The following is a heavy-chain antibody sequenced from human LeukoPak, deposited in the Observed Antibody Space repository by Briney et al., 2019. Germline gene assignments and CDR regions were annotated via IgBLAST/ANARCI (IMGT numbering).Heavy chain of an antibody. CDR1: GFSVSSDHY. J-gene: IGHJ4*02. V-gene: IGHV4-38-2*01. CDR2: VDHTGST. Sequence: PSETVSLTCAVSGFSVSSDHYWGWIRQPPGKGLELIGSVDHTGSTYYNPSLKGRVTMSVDTSKNQFSLKLRFVTAADTAVYFCAGSFWSAYYYFDYWGQGMVVTVSS. D-gene: IGHD3-3*01. CDR3: AGSFWSAYYYFDY.